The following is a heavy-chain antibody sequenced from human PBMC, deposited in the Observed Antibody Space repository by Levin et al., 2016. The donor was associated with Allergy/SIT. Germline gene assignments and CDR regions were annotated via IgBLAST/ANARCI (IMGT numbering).Heavy chain of an antibody. D-gene: IGHD2-21*02. V-gene: IGHV1-69*13. CDR1: GGTFSSYA. CDR3: ARDLYCGGDCYSDNWFDP. J-gene: IGHJ5*02. CDR2: IIPIFGTA. Sequence: SVKVSCKASGGTFSSYAISWVRQAPGQGLEWMGGIIPIFGTANYAQKFQGRVTITADESTSTAYMELSSLRSEDTAVYYCARDLYCGGDCYSDNWFDPWGQGTLVTVSS.